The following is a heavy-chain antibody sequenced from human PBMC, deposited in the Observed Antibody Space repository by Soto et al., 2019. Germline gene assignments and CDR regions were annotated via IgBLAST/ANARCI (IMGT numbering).Heavy chain of an antibody. D-gene: IGHD3-3*01. CDR3: ATGLSRITIFGVVINFDY. V-gene: IGHV1-24*01. CDR2: FDPEDGET. J-gene: IGHJ4*02. Sequence: SVKVSCKVSGYTLTELSMHWVRQAPGKGLEWMGGFDPEDGETIYAQKFQGRVTMTEDTSTDTAYMELSSLRSEDTAVYYCATGLSRITIFGVVINFDYWGQGTLVTVSS. CDR1: GYTLTELS.